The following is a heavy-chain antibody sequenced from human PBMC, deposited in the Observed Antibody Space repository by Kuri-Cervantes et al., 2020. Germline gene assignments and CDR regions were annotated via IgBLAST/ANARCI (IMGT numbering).Heavy chain of an antibody. J-gene: IGHJ1*01. CDR2: MNPNSGNT. D-gene: IGHD3-22*01. Sequence: ASVKVSCKASGYTFTSYDINWVRQATGQGLEWMGWMNPNSGNTGYAQKFQGRVTMTRNTSISTAYMELSSLRSDDTAVYYCARAHPSYYYDSSGYAEYFQHWGQGTLVTVSS. V-gene: IGHV1-8*01. CDR3: ARAHPSYYYDSSGYAEYFQH. CDR1: GYTFTSYD.